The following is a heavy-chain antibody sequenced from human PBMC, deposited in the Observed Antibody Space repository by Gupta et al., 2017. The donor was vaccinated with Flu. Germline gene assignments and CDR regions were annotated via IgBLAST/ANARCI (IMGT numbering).Heavy chain of an antibody. CDR3: ARPKDGGPDY. V-gene: IGHV3-33*01. CDR2: IRYDGSKK. D-gene: IGHD2-15*01. Sequence: QVQLSEAVGGVGQPGRYLRLSCATAGYTFSTHGMHWVRQAPGKGLQGGEIIRYDGSKKFYPDSVKGRFTIARDNSKNTLHLQMNSLRAEDTAVYYCARPKDGGPDYWGQGTLVTVSS. J-gene: IGHJ4*02. CDR1: GYTFSTHG.